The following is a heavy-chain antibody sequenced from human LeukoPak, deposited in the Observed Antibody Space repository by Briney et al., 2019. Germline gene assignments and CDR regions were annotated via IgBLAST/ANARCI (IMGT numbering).Heavy chain of an antibody. V-gene: IGHV1-2*04. Sequence: ASVKVSCTASGYTFTSYYMHWVRQAPGQGLEWMGWINPNSGGTNYAQKFQGWVTMTRDTSISTAYMELSRLRPDDTAVYYCARGGITGTTRGPTRLNDAFDIWGQGTMVTVSS. CDR1: GYTFTSYY. CDR2: INPNSGGT. CDR3: ARGGITGTTRGPTRLNDAFDI. D-gene: IGHD1-20*01. J-gene: IGHJ3*02.